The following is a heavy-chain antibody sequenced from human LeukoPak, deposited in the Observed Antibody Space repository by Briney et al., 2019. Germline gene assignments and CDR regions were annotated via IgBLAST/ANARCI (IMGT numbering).Heavy chain of an antibody. CDR3: ARGPNRRDSYGYVRSGFDY. Sequence: ASVKVSCKASGGTFSSYAISWVRQAPGQGLEWMGGIIPIFGTANYAQKFQGRVTITADKSTSTAYMELSSLRSEDTAVYYCARGPNRRDSYGYVRSGFDYWGQGTLVTVSS. CDR2: IIPIFGTA. V-gene: IGHV1-69*06. CDR1: GGTFSSYA. J-gene: IGHJ4*02. D-gene: IGHD5-18*01.